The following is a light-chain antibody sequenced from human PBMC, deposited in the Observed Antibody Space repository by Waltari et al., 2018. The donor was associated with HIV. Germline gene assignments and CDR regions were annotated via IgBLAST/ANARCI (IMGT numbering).Light chain of an antibody. J-gene: IGLJ1*01. CDR1: DSNIGSTT. V-gene: IGLV1-44*01. Sequence: QSVLSQPPSASGTPGQRVTISCSGSDSNIGSTTITWHQQFPGTAPRLLIYSNNQRPSGVPDRFSGSKSGTSASLAISGLQSEDEAEYYCAAWDDSLNAYVFGTGTKVTVL. CDR2: SNN. CDR3: AAWDDSLNAYV.